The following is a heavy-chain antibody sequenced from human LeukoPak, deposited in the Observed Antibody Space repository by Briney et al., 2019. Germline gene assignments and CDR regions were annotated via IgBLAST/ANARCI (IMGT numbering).Heavy chain of an antibody. Sequence: GGSLRLSCAASGFNFKNNYMSWVRQAPGKGLEWVSIIYRGDGTYYADSVKGRFTISRDSSKNTLYLQMNSLRDEDTAVYYCARDFFAFGGVIALLDYWGQGTLVTVSS. CDR1: GFNFKNNY. V-gene: IGHV3-53*01. D-gene: IGHD3-16*02. CDR2: IYRGDGT. CDR3: ARDFFAFGGVIALLDY. J-gene: IGHJ4*02.